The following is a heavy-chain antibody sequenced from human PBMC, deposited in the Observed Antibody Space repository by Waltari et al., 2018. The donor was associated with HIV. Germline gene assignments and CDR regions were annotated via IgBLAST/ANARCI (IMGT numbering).Heavy chain of an antibody. CDR3: ARGGIAAPRGRPGCDP. CDR2: IIPICGTA. J-gene: IGHJ5*02. CDR1: GGTLSSYA. V-gene: IGHV1-69*01. Sequence: QVQLVQSGAEVKKPGSSVKVSCKASGGTLSSYAISWVRKAPGQGLEWMGGIIPICGTANYAQKFQGRVTITADESTSTAYMELSSLRSEDTAVYYCARGGIAAPRGRPGCDPWGQGTLVTVSS. D-gene: IGHD6-13*01.